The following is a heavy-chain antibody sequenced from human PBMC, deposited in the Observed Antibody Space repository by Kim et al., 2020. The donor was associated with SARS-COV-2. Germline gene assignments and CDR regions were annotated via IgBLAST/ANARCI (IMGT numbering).Heavy chain of an antibody. D-gene: IGHD3-16*01. V-gene: IGHV3-48*02. Sequence: GGSLRLSCATSGFTFSAYYMNWVRQAPGKGLEWLSFITQSSTTIYYADSVEGRITISRDNAKNSLFLLMNSLRDEATALYYCVRDRMGGAFYMWDHGPM. CDR1: GFTFSAYY. J-gene: IGHJ3*02. CDR2: ITQSSTTI. CDR3: VRDRMGGAFYM.